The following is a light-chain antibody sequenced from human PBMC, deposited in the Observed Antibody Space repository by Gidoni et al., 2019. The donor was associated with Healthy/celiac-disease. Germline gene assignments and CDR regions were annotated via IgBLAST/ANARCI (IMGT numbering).Light chain of an antibody. J-gene: IGKJ1*01. V-gene: IGKV1-39*01. Sequence: DIKLTKSPSSLSASVGDRVTITCRASQSISSYLIWYQQKPGKAPTLLIYAASSLQSGVPSRFRGRGSGTDFSLTISSLQPEYFATYFCQQCYSTPRTFGQGTKVEIK. CDR3: QQCYSTPRT. CDR1: QSISSY. CDR2: AAS.